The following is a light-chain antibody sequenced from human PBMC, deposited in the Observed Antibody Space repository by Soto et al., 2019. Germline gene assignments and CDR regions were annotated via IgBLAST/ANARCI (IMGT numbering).Light chain of an antibody. Sequence: DIQVTQSPSSLSASVGNRDTLTCWASQSIKFLLHWNQQKPGKAPKIRIYGASSLQSGVPSRFSGSGSETTFNLTISSLQPEDCATYFCQQSYSSPLTFGGGTKVEI. V-gene: IGKV1-39*01. J-gene: IGKJ4*01. CDR3: QQSYSSPLT. CDR2: GAS. CDR1: QSIKFL.